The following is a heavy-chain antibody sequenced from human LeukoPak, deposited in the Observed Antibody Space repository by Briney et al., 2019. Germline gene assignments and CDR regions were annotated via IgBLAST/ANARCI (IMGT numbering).Heavy chain of an antibody. V-gene: IGHV3-30*04. D-gene: IGHD2-2*01. CDR2: ISYDGSNK. CDR1: GFTFSSYA. J-gene: IGHJ3*02. Sequence: QSGGSLRLSCAASGFTFSSYAMHWVRQAPGKGLEWVAVISYDGSNKYYADSVKGRFTISRDNSKNTLYLQMNSLRAEDTAVYYCARDCSSTSCYDDAFDIWGQGAMVTVSS. CDR3: ARDCSSTSCYDDAFDI.